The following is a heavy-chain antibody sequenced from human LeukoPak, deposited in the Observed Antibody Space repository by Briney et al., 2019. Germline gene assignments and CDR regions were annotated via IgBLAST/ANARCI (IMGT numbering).Heavy chain of an antibody. V-gene: IGHV1-18*04. CDR3: AREMPAADGSDAFDI. CDR1: GYTFTGYY. D-gene: IGHD6-13*01. CDR2: ISPYNDNT. J-gene: IGHJ3*02. Sequence: ASVKVSCKASGYTFTGYYMHWVRQAPGEGLEWMGWISPYNDNTKYAQKLQGRVTMTADTSTSTAYMELRSLRSDDTAMYYCAREMPAADGSDAFDIWGQGTMVTVSS.